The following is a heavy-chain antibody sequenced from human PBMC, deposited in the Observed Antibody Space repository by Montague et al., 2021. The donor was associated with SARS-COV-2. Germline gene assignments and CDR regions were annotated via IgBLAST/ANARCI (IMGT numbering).Heavy chain of an antibody. CDR1: GLTFSRYW. CDR2: INDNGSYK. CDR3: VSGYTSGY. V-gene: IGHV3-7*01. J-gene: IGHJ4*02. Sequence: SLRLSCAASGLTFSRYWMTWVRQAPGKGLEWVANINDNGSYKIYVDSVKGRFTVSRDNDKNVFYLQMNSLRVEDTAVYYCVSGYTSGYWGQGTLVSVSS. D-gene: IGHD5-12*01.